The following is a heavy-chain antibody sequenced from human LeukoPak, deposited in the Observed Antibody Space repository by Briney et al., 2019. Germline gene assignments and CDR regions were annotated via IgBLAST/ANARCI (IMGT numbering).Heavy chain of an antibody. Sequence: SETLSLTCTVSGGSISSYYWSWIRQPLGKGLEWIGYIYYSGSTNYNPSLKSRVTISVDTSKNQFSLKLSSVTAADTAVYYCAGSSSWYVPSYFDYWGQGTLVTVSS. J-gene: IGHJ4*02. D-gene: IGHD6-13*01. CDR1: GGSISSYY. CDR2: IYYSGST. CDR3: AGSSSWYVPSYFDY. V-gene: IGHV4-59*08.